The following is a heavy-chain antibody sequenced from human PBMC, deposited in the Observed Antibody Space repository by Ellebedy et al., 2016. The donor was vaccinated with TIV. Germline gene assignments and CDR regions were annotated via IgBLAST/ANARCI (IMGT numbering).Heavy chain of an antibody. CDR2: IDHSGST. D-gene: IGHD6-19*01. CDR1: VGSFNDYF. CDR3: ARAGAVAIGY. Sequence: SETLSLXXAVYVGSFNDYFWTWIRQPPGKGLEWIGEIDHSGSTNSNPSLKSRVTISVDTSKNQFSLKLSSVTAADTAVYFCARAGAVAIGYWGQGTLVTVSS. J-gene: IGHJ4*02. V-gene: IGHV4-34*01.